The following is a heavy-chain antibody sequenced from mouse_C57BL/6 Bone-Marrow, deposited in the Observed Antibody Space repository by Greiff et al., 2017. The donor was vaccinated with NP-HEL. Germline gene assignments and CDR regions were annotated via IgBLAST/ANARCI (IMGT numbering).Heavy chain of an antibody. J-gene: IGHJ2*01. Sequence: VQLQQSGPELVKPGASVKISCKASGYTFTDYYMNWVKQSHGKSLEWIGDINPNNGGTSYNQKFKGKATLTVDKSSSTAYMELRSLTSEDSAVYYCAVMVTTTGKDYWGQGTTLTVSS. CDR3: AVMVTTTGKDY. CDR1: GYTFTDYY. V-gene: IGHV1-26*01. CDR2: INPNNGGT. D-gene: IGHD2-2*01.